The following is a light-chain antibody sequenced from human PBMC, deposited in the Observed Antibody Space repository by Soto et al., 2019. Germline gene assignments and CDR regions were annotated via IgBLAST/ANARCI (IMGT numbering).Light chain of an antibody. CDR3: QHYVTSLTT. V-gene: IGKV3-20*01. Sequence: EIVLTQSPDTLSFFPGERATLSCRASEIVSSNFLAWYQQKPGQAPSLLIYDASIRATGIPDRFSGSGSGTDFTLTITRLEPEDFAVYYCQHYVTSLTTFGQGTKVDIK. CDR2: DAS. CDR1: EIVSSNF. J-gene: IGKJ1*01.